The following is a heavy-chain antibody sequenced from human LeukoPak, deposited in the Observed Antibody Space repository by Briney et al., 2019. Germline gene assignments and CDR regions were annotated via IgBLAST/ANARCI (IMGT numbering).Heavy chain of an antibody. V-gene: IGHV4-34*01. J-gene: IGHJ5*02. CDR1: GGSFSGYY. CDR3: ARDSSTRKNWFDP. D-gene: IGHD6-13*01. CDR2: INHSGST. Sequence: SETLTLTCAVYGGSFSGYYWSWIRQPPGKGLEWIGEINHSGSTNYNPSLKSRVTISADTSKNQFSLKLSSVTAADTAVYYCARDSSTRKNWFDPWGQGTLVTVSS.